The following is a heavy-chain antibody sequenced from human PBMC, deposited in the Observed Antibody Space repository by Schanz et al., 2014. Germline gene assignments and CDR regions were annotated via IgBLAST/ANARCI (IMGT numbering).Heavy chain of an antibody. J-gene: IGHJ6*02. CDR1: GFTFSSYG. CDR2: ISSSGST. D-gene: IGHD6-13*01. CDR3: AKDIAPLAARPGYGMDV. V-gene: IGHV3-23*01. Sequence: EAQLLESGGGLVQPGGSLRLSCAASGFTFSSYGMSWVCQAPGKGLEWVSGISSSGSTYYADSVKGRFTISRDNSKNTLYLQMKSLRAEDTAVYYCAKDIAPLAARPGYGMDVWGQGTTVTVSS.